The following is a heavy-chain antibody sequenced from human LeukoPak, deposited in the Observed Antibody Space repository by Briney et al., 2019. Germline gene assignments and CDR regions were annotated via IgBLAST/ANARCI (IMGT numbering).Heavy chain of an antibody. D-gene: IGHD5-12*01. J-gene: IGHJ4*02. CDR2: ISWSGGST. Sequence: PGGSLRLSCAASGFAFDDYGMSWVRQAPGKGLEWVSGISWSGGSTAYADSVKGRFSISRDHAKKSLYLQMNSLRVEDTALYYCARNYGGYDGTDYWGQGTLVTVSS. CDR3: ARNYGGYDGTDY. V-gene: IGHV3-20*04. CDR1: GFAFDDYG.